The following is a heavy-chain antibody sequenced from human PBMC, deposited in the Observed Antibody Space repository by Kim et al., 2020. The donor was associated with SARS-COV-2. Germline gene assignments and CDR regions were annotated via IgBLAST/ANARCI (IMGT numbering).Heavy chain of an antibody. Sequence: GGSLRLSCAASGFTFSSYGMHWVRQAPGKGLEWVAVISYDGSNKYYADSVKGRFTISRDNSKNTLYLQMNSLRAEDTAVYYCSAITGTTDWGQGTLVTVS. V-gene: IGHV3-30*03. CDR2: ISYDGSNK. CDR3: SAITGTTD. CDR1: GFTFSSYG. J-gene: IGHJ4*02. D-gene: IGHD1-7*01.